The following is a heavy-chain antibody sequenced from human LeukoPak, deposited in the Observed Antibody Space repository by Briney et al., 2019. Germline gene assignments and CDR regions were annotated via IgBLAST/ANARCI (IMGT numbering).Heavy chain of an antibody. CDR2: IYHSGST. CDR1: GGSISSGGYS. Sequence: SQTLSLTCAVSGGSISSGGYSWSWIRQPPGKGLEWIGYIYHSGSTYYNPSLKSRVTISVDRSKNQFSLKLSSVTAADTAVYYCARVPTHVAVQGGSSYYYYYGMDVWGQGITVTVSS. CDR3: ARVPTHVAVQGGSSYYYYYGMDV. D-gene: IGHD1-1*01. V-gene: IGHV4-30-2*01. J-gene: IGHJ6*02.